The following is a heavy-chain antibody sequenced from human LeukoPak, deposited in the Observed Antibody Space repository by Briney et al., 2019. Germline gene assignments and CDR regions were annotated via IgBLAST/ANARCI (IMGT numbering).Heavy chain of an antibody. V-gene: IGHV3-23*01. Sequence: GGALRLSCAASGFTFSSYAMSWVRQAPGRGLEWVSAISGRRGSTYYADSVKGRFTISRDNSKNTLYLQMNSLRAEDTAVYYCAKVSSSSWYYGFYFDYWGQGTLVTVSS. CDR1: GFTFSSYA. CDR2: ISGRRGST. J-gene: IGHJ4*02. CDR3: AKVSSSSWYYGFYFDY. D-gene: IGHD6-13*01.